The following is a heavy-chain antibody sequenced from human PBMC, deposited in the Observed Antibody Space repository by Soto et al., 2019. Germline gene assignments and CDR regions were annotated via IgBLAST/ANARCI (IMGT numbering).Heavy chain of an antibody. CDR2: IYHSGSP. V-gene: IGHV4-30-2*01. CDR3: ARALSLWRFDY. D-gene: IGHD5-18*01. J-gene: IGHJ4*02. CDR1: CGPISSGGYS. Sequence: PSETLSLTCAVSCGPISSGGYSCSWIRQPPGKGLEWIGYIYHSGSPYYNPSLKSRVTISVYRSKNQFSLKLSSVTAADTAVYYCARALSLWRFDYWGQGTLVNVSS.